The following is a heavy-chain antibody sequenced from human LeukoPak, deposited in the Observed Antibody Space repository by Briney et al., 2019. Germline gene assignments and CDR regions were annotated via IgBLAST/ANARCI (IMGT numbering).Heavy chain of an antibody. CDR2: ISSSSSYI. D-gene: IGHD4-17*01. V-gene: IGHV3-21*01. Sequence: GGSLRLSCAASGFTFGSYSMNWVRQAPGKGLEWVSSISSSSSYIYYADSVKGRFTISRDNAKNSLYLQMNSLRAEDTAVYYCARARADYGDYSYDYWGQGTLVTVSS. CDR1: GFTFGSYS. CDR3: ARARADYGDYSYDY. J-gene: IGHJ4*02.